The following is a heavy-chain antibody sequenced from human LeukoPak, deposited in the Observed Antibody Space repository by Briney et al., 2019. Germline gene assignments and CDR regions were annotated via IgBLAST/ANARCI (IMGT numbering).Heavy chain of an antibody. J-gene: IGHJ4*02. CDR3: ARGSIWFGEFYFDY. D-gene: IGHD3-10*01. Sequence: GGSLRLSCAASGFTFSSYWMSWVRQAPGKGLEWVANVKQDGSEKYYVDSVKGRFTISRDNAKNSLYLQMNSLRAEDTAVYYCARGSIWFGEFYFDYWGQGTLVTVSS. CDR2: VKQDGSEK. CDR1: GFTFSSYW. V-gene: IGHV3-7*01.